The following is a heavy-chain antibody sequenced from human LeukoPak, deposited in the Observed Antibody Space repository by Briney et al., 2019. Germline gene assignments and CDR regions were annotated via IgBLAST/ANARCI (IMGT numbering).Heavy chain of an antibody. D-gene: IGHD4-17*01. CDR2: INSDGSST. CDR1: GFTFSSYW. Sequence: RTGGSLRLSCAASGFTFSSYWMHWVRQAPGKGLVWVSRINSDGSSTSYADSVKGRFTISRDNAKNSLYLQMNSLRAEDTAVYYCASRTVTTPYYFHYWGQGTLVTVSS. V-gene: IGHV3-74*01. CDR3: ASRTVTTPYYFHY. J-gene: IGHJ4*02.